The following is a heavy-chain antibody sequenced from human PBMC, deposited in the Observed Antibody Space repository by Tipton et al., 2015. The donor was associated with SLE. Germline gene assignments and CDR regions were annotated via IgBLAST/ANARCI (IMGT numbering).Heavy chain of an antibody. CDR2: IYYSGST. CDR1: GGSMSYHY. J-gene: IGHJ5*02. Sequence: TLSLTCSVSGGSMSYHYWSWIRQPPGKGLEWIGYIYYSGSTYYNPSLKSRVSISTDTSKNQFSLTLTSVTAADTAVYYCARGLRGEGWFDPWGQGTLVTVSS. V-gene: IGHV4-59*11. D-gene: IGHD3-16*01. CDR3: ARGLRGEGWFDP.